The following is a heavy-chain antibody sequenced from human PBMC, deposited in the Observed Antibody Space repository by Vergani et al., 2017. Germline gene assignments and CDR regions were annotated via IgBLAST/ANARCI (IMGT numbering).Heavy chain of an antibody. CDR2: ISYDGSNK. D-gene: IGHD5-18*01. Sequence: VQLLESGGGLVQPGRSLRLSCAASGFTFSSYGMHWVRQAPGKGLEWVAVISYDGSNKYYADSVKGRFTISRDNSKNTLYLQMNSRRAEDTAVYYCAKDRRRAMAYGGDFDYWGQGTLVTVSS. V-gene: IGHV3-30*18. CDR1: GFTFSSYG. J-gene: IGHJ4*02. CDR3: AKDRRRAMAYGGDFDY.